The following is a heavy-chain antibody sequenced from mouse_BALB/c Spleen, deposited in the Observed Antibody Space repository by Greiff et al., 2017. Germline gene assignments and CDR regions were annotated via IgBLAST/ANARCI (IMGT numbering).Heavy chain of an antibody. D-gene: IGHD2-1*01. CDR1: GYSITSDYA. Sequence: EVMLVESGPGLVKPSQSLSLTCTVTGYSITSDYAWNWIRQFPGNKLEWMGYISYSGSTSYNPSLKSRISITRDTSKNQFFLQLNSVTTEDTATYYCALYGNYAWFAYWGQGTLVTVSA. CDR3: ALYGNYAWFAY. CDR2: ISYSGST. V-gene: IGHV3-2*02. J-gene: IGHJ3*01.